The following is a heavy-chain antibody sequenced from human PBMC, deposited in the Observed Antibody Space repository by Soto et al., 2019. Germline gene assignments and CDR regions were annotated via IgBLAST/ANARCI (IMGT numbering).Heavy chain of an antibody. CDR3: ASDSSGYYYGIVDY. Sequence: SVKVSCKASGGTFSSYAISWVRQAPGQGLEWMGGIIPIFGTANYAQKFQGRVTITADESTSTAYMELSSLRSEDTAVYYCASDSSGYYYGIVDYWGQGTLVTVSS. CDR2: IIPIFGTA. V-gene: IGHV1-69*13. CDR1: GGTFSSYA. D-gene: IGHD3-22*01. J-gene: IGHJ4*02.